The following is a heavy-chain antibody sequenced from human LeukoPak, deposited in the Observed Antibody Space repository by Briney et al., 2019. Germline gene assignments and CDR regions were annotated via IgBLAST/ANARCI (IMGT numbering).Heavy chain of an antibody. D-gene: IGHD6-19*01. CDR1: GFTFRIYA. Sequence: PGGSLRLSCAASGFTFRIYAMSWVRQAPGKGLEWVSGISGSDASTFYADSVMGRFTISRDNSKNTLFLQMNSLRAEDTAVYYCAKGSVSMAGTPGDVWGQGTTVTVSS. CDR2: ISGSDAST. CDR3: AKGSVSMAGTPGDV. J-gene: IGHJ6*02. V-gene: IGHV3-23*01.